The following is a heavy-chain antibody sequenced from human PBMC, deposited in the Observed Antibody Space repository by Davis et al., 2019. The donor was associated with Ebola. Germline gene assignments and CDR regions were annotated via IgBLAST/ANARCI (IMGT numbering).Heavy chain of an antibody. V-gene: IGHV1-18*01. J-gene: IGHJ6*02. D-gene: IGHD3-3*02. CDR1: GYTFTSYG. CDR3: ARVATSIFGSHGMDV. CDR2: ISAYNGNT. Sequence: ASVKVSCKASGYTFTSYGISWVRQAPGQGLEWMGWISAYNGNTNYAQKLQGRVTMTTDTSTSTAYMELRSLRSDDTAVYYCARVATSIFGSHGMDVWGQGTTVTVSS.